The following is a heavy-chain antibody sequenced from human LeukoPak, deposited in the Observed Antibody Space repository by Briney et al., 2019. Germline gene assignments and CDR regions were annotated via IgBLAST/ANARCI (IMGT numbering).Heavy chain of an antibody. D-gene: IGHD6-19*01. CDR3: ARGPYGAVAGTFGDLDY. J-gene: IGHJ4*02. Sequence: ASVKVSCKASGYTFTSYGISWVRQAPGQGLEWMGWISAYNGNTNYAQKLQGRVTMTTDTSTSTAYMELSSLRSEDTAVYYCARGPYGAVAGTFGDLDYWGQGTLVTVSS. CDR1: GYTFTSYG. V-gene: IGHV1-18*01. CDR2: ISAYNGNT.